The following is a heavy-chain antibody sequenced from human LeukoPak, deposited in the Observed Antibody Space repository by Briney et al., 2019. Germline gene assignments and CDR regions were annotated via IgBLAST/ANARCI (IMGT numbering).Heavy chain of an antibody. V-gene: IGHV3-11*01. CDR2: ISGSGSTK. D-gene: IGHD2-8*01. J-gene: IGHJ4*02. CDR1: GVTFSDYY. CDR3: ARGGYCSNVVCYTSRSLDY. Sequence: GGSLRLSCVASGVTFSDYYMNWIRQAPGKGLEWGSYISGSGSTKYYADSVKGRFTISRDNAKNSLYLQMNSLRAEDTAVYYCARGGYCSNVVCYTSRSLDYWGQGTLVTVSS.